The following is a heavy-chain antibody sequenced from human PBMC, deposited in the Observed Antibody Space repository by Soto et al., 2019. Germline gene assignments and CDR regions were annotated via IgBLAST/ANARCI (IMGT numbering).Heavy chain of an antibody. Sequence: GASVKVSCETSGYSFTTYGISWVRQAPGQGLEWMGWTSSNNGKTKYAQKFQGRVTMTTDKSTNTVHMELRSLRSGDTAVYYCARTSVAQSEDYFDYWGQGTLVTVSS. CDR1: GYSFTTYG. J-gene: IGHJ4*02. D-gene: IGHD5-12*01. CDR3: ARTSVAQSEDYFDY. V-gene: IGHV1-18*01. CDR2: TSSNNGKT.